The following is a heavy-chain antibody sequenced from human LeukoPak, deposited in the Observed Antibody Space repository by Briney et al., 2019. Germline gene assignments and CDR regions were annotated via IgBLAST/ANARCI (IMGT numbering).Heavy chain of an antibody. CDR2: INHSGST. J-gene: IGHJ6*03. V-gene: IGHV4-34*01. CDR1: SGSFNGYY. Sequence: SETLSRTCAVYSGSFNGYYWTWIRQPPGKGLEWIGEINHSGSTNYNPSLKSRVTISVDTSKNQFSLKLSSVTAADTAVYYCAREWIGYYYYYYMDVWGKGTTVTVSS. CDR3: AREWIGYYYYYYMDV. D-gene: IGHD2-2*03.